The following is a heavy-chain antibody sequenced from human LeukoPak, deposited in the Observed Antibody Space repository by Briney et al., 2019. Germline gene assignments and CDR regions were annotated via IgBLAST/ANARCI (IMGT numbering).Heavy chain of an antibody. CDR2: ISAYNGNT. D-gene: IGHD5-12*01. J-gene: IGHJ4*02. Sequence: ASVKVSCKASGYTFTGYYMHWVRQAPGQGLEWMGWISAYNGNTNYAQKLQGRVTMTTDTSTSTAYMELRSLRSDDTAVYYCARVGVSGYDWTNFDYWGQGTLVTVSS. CDR1: GYTFTGYY. CDR3: ARVGVSGYDWTNFDY. V-gene: IGHV1-18*04.